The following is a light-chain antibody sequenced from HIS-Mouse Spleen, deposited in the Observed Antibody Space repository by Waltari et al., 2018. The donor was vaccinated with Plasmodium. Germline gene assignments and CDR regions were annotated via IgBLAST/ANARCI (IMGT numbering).Light chain of an antibody. CDR3: CSYAGSSTHVV. CDR2: EGS. Sequence: QSALTQPASVSGSPGQSITISCTGTSSDVGSYNLVSWYQQHPGKAPKLMMYEGSKRPSGVSNRFSGSKSGNTASLTISALQAEDEADYYCCSYAGSSTHVVFGGGTKLTVL. V-gene: IGLV2-23*01. J-gene: IGLJ2*01. CDR1: SSDVGSYNL.